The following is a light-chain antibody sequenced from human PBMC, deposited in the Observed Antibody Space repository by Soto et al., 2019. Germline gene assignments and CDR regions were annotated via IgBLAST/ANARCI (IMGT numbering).Light chain of an antibody. Sequence: DIQMTQSPSTLSASVGDRVTITCRASQSVDTCLAWYQQKPGKAPHLLIYEASSLETGVPSRFSGSGSVTECTLTISRLQPDDLATYYCQQFYRYPWTFGQGAQVQIK. J-gene: IGKJ1*01. CDR3: QQFYRYPWT. CDR1: QSVDTC. V-gene: IGKV1-5*03. CDR2: EAS.